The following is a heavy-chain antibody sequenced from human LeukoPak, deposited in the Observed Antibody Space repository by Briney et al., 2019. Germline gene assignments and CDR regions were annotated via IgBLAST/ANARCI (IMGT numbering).Heavy chain of an antibody. CDR3: ARDETVRDDYYGMDV. V-gene: IGHV1-69*04. D-gene: IGHD4-11*01. J-gene: IGHJ6*02. Sequence: GASVKVSCKASGGTFTTHAISWVRQAPGQGFEWMGRIIPMLGKPNYGQKSQGGVTITADKFTSTVYMELTSLRSEDTAVYYCARDETVRDDYYGMDVWGQGTTATVSS. CDR2: IIPMLGKP. CDR1: GGTFTTHA.